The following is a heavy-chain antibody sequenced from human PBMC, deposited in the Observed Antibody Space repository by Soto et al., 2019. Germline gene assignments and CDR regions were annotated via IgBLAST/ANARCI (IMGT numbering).Heavy chain of an antibody. CDR2: ISYDGSNK. J-gene: IGHJ6*02. CDR3: ARDSKAARPPFRSYYYYGMDV. Sequence: PGGSLRLSCAASGFTFSSYAMHWVRQAPGKGLEWVAVISYDGSNKYYADSVKGRFTISRDNSKNTLYLQMNSLRAEDTAVYYCARDSKAARPPFRSYYYYGMDVWGQGTTVTVSS. CDR1: GFTFSSYA. D-gene: IGHD6-6*01. V-gene: IGHV3-30-3*01.